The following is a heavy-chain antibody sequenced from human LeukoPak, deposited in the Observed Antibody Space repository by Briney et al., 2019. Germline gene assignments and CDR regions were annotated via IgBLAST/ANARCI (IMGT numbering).Heavy chain of an antibody. CDR1: GGSFSGYY. J-gene: IGHJ6*03. CDR3: ARYYYDSSGYAIYYYYMDV. Sequence: SETLSLTCAVYGGSFSGYYWNWIRQPPGKGLEWIGEINHSGSTNYNPSLKSRVTISVDTSKNQFSLKLSSVTAADTAVYYCARYYYDSSGYAIYYYYMDVWGKGTTVTISS. CDR2: INHSGST. D-gene: IGHD3-22*01. V-gene: IGHV4-34*01.